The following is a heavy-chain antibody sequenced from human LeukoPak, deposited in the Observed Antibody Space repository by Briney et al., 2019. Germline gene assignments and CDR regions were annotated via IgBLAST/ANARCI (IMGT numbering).Heavy chain of an antibody. CDR3: ARVLLWFGESPAYFDY. D-gene: IGHD3-10*01. V-gene: IGHV1-2*02. CDR1: GYTFTGYY. CDR2: INPNSGGT. J-gene: IGHJ4*02. Sequence: GASVKVSCKASGYTFTGYYMHWVRQAPGQGLEWMGWINPNSGGTNYAQKFQGRVTMTRDTSISTAYMELSRLRSDDTAVYYCARVLLWFGESPAYFDYWGQGTLVTVSS.